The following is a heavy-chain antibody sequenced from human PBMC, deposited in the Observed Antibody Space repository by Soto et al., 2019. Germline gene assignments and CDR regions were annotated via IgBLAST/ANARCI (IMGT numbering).Heavy chain of an antibody. CDR3: AGGGTPFDY. V-gene: IGHV1-18*01. J-gene: IGHJ4*02. CDR1: GYTFTNFG. Sequence: QVQLVQSGAEVKKPGASVKVSCKASGYTFTNFGISWVRQTPGQGLEWMGWISAYNGNTNYAQNFQGRATMTTDTSTSTAYMELRSPRSDYTAVYYCAGGGTPFDYWGQGTLVTVSS. D-gene: IGHD2-15*01. CDR2: ISAYNGNT.